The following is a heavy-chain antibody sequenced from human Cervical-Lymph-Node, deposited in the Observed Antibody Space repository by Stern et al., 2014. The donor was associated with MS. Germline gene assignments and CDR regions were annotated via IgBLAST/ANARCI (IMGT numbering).Heavy chain of an antibody. J-gene: IGHJ4*02. Sequence: QDQLVQSGPALVKPTQTLTLTCTFSGFSLSTNGMCVSWIRQSPGKALEWLARIDWDDEKYYSTSLKTRLTISKDTSKNQVVLTIANMDPVDSATYYCAHGSTSCYWADYWGQGTLVTVSS. CDR3: AHGSTSCYWADY. V-gene: IGHV2-70*15. CDR2: IDWDDEK. D-gene: IGHD2-2*01. CDR1: GFSLSTNGMC.